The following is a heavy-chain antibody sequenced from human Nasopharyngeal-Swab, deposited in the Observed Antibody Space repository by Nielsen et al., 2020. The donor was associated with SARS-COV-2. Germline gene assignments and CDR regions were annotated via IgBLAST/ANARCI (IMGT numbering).Heavy chain of an antibody. CDR3: ARLDPSVVAATKASYYFDY. Sequence: WSRQPPGKGMEWIGYIYYRGSTYYNPSLKSRVTISVDTSKNQFSLKLSSVTAVDTAVYYCARLDPSVVAATKASYYFDYWGQGTLVTVSS. CDR2: IYYRGST. J-gene: IGHJ4*02. D-gene: IGHD2-15*01. V-gene: IGHV4-31*02.